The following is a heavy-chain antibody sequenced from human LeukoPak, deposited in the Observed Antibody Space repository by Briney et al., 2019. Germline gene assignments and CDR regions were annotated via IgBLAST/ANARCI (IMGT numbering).Heavy chain of an antibody. J-gene: IGHJ4*02. Sequence: NTSETLSLTCTVSAGSISSGSHHWGWIRQPPGKGLEWIGSIYYSGSTYYNPSLKSRVTISVDTSKNQFSLKLSSVTAADTAVYYCARHPTIYDSSGHGDYFDYWGQGTLVTVSS. CDR3: ARHPTIYDSSGHGDYFDY. V-gene: IGHV4-39*01. CDR2: IYYSGST. CDR1: AGSISSGSHH. D-gene: IGHD3-22*01.